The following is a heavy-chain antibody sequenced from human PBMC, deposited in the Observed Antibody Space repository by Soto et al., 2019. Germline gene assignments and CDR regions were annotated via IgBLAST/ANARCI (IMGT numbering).Heavy chain of an antibody. J-gene: IGHJ6*03. Sequence: SETLSLTCAVYGGSFSGYYWSWIRQPPGKGLEWIREINHSGSTNYNPSLKSRVTISVDTSKNQFSLKLSSVTAADTAVYYCARGRHSSSWYGEGKGYYYYYMDVWGKGTTVTVSS. CDR3: ARGRHSSSWYGEGKGYYYYYMDV. V-gene: IGHV4-34*01. CDR2: INHSGST. D-gene: IGHD6-13*01. CDR1: GGSFSGYY.